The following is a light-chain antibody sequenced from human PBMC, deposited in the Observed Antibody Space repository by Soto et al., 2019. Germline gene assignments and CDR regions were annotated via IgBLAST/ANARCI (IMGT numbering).Light chain of an antibody. J-gene: IGKJ1*01. CDR2: GAS. CDR3: QQYGSSPPWG. CDR1: QSVSSSY. Sequence: EILMTQSPGTLSLSPGERATLSCRASQSVSSSYLAWYQQKPGQAPRLLIYGASSRATGIPDRFSGSGSGTDFTLTISRLEPEDFAVYYCQQYGSSPPWGFGQGTKVDIK. V-gene: IGKV3-20*01.